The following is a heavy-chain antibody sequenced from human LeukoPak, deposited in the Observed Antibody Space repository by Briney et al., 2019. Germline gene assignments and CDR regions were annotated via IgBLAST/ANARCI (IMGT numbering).Heavy chain of an antibody. J-gene: IGHJ4*02. CDR2: ISGSGGST. Sequence: TSETLSLTCTVSGGSISSYYWSWVRQAPGKGLECFLAISGSGGSTYYADSVKGRFTISRDNSNNTLYLQMNSLRAEDTAVYYCATAILTGYYMSGSYFDYWGQGTLVTVSS. D-gene: IGHD3-9*01. CDR3: ATAILTGYYMSGSYFDY. CDR1: GGSISSYY. V-gene: IGHV3-23*01.